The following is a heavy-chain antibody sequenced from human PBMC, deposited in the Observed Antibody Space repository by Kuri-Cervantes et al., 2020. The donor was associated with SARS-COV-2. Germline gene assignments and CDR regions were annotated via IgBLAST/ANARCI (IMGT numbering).Heavy chain of an antibody. CDR2: INYSGTT. J-gene: IGHJ6*03. Sequence: LRLSCGVYGGSFSTFLWDWVRQLPGKGLEWIGEINYSGTTNYNPTLKSRVTISVDPSKNLFSLNLTSVTAADTAMYYCARLRRHNDGWFATGYYMDVWGKGTTVTVSS. V-gene: IGHV4-34*01. D-gene: IGHD6-19*01. CDR1: GGSFSTFL. CDR3: ARLRRHNDGWFATGYYMDV.